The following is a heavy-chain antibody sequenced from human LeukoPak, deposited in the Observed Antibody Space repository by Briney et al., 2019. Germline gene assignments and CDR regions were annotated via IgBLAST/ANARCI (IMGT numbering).Heavy chain of an antibody. V-gene: IGHV3-23*01. J-gene: IGHJ3*02. Sequence: GGSLRLSCAASGFTFSSYAMSWVRQAPGKGLEWVSAISGSGGSTYYADSVKGRFTISRDNSKNTLYLQMNSLRAEDTAVYYCAKDTPIGGDRGFVAFDIWGQGTMVTVSS. CDR2: ISGSGGST. CDR1: GFTFSSYA. CDR3: AKDTPIGGDRGFVAFDI. D-gene: IGHD3-16*01.